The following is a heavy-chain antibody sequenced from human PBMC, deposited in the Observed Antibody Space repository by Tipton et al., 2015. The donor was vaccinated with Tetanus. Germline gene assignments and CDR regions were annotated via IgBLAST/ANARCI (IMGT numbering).Heavy chain of an antibody. Sequence: TLSLTCTVSGGSIRSGDHQWNWIRQPPGKGLEWLAYISPSGRSNSNYSLKSRITVSQDTSKNQFSLKLTSVTASDTAVYYCARANYYFPNKGPVDCWGQGMPVIVSS. CDR2: ISPSGRS. CDR3: ARANYYFPNKGPVDC. CDR1: GGSIRSGDHQ. D-gene: IGHD3-10*02. J-gene: IGHJ4*02. V-gene: IGHV4-61*08.